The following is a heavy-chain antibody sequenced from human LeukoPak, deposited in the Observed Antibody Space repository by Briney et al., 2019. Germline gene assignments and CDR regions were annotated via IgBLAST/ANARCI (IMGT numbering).Heavy chain of an antibody. CDR3: ARINIAAAGAIFDY. D-gene: IGHD6-13*01. CDR1: GFTFNTYT. Sequence: GGSLRLSCAASGFTFNTYTMNWVRQAPGKGLEWVSSITASSTAIYSADSVKGRFTISRDNAKNTLYLQMNSLRAEDTAMYYCARINIAAAGAIFDYWGQGALVTVSS. J-gene: IGHJ4*02. CDR2: ITASSTAI. V-gene: IGHV3-21*01.